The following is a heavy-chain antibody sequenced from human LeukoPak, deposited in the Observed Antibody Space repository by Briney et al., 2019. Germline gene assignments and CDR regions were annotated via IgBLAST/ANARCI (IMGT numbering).Heavy chain of an antibody. V-gene: IGHV3-30-3*01. CDR3: ARDGYYYDSSIGGNDAFDI. CDR2: ISYDGSNK. CDR1: GFTFSSYA. J-gene: IGHJ3*02. Sequence: GGSLRLSCAASGFTFSSYAMHWVRQAPGKGLEWVAVISYDGSNKYYADSVKGRFTISRDNSKNTLYLQMNSLRAEDTAVYYCARDGYYYDSSIGGNDAFDIWGQGTMVTVSS. D-gene: IGHD3-22*01.